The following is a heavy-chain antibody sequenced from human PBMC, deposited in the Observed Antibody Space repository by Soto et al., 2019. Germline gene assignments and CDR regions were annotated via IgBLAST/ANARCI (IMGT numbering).Heavy chain of an antibody. J-gene: IGHJ4*02. CDR3: ARPYSSSWSTYFDY. V-gene: IGHV1-3*01. D-gene: IGHD6-13*01. CDR1: GYTFTNFN. CDR2: INAGNGNT. Sequence: ASVKVSCKASGYTFTNFNMHWVRQAPGQRLEWMGWINAGNGNTKYSQRFQGRVTITRDTSASTAYMELSSLRSEDTAVYYCARPYSSSWSTYFDYWGQGTLVTVSS.